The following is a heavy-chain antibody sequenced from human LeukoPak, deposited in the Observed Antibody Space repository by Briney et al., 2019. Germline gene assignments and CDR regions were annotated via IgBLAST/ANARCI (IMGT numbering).Heavy chain of an antibody. D-gene: IGHD5-24*01. CDR3: VRLGRDGYTYGAAY. CDR2: INWNGGST. Sequence: GGSLRLSCAGSGYTFDDYGMRWVRQAPGKGLEWVAGINWNGGSTGYAASVKGRCTISRDNVKTALYLELNSLRVEDSAFYYCVRLGRDGYTYGAAYWGQGALVSVSS. CDR1: GYTFDDYG. J-gene: IGHJ1*01. V-gene: IGHV3-20*04.